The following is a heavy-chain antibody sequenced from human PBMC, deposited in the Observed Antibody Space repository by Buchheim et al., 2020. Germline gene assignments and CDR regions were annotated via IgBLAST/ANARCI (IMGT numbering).Heavy chain of an antibody. CDR1: GFTFSSYA. V-gene: IGHV3-30-3*01. D-gene: IGHD4-17*01. CDR3: ARDPIADYGDYVAFFDY. CDR2: ISYDGSNK. J-gene: IGHJ4*02. Sequence: QVQLVESGGGLVQPGRSLRLSCAASGFTFSSYAMHWVRQAPGKGLEWVAVISYDGSNKYYADSVKGRFTISRDNSKNTLYLQMNSLRAEDTAVYYCARDPIADYGDYVAFFDYWGQGTL.